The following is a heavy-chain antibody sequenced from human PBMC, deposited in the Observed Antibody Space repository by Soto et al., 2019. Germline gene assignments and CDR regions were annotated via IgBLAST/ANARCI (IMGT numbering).Heavy chain of an antibody. CDR3: ARAGAGYYDSSGYSNFDY. V-gene: IGHV5-51*01. D-gene: IGHD3-22*01. J-gene: IGHJ4*02. Sequence: PGESLKISCKGSGYSFTSYWIGWVRQMPGKGLERMGIIYPGDSDTRYSPSFQGQVTISADKSISTAYLQWSSLKASDTAMYYCARAGAGYYDSSGYSNFDYWGQGTLVTVSS. CDR1: GYSFTSYW. CDR2: IYPGDSDT.